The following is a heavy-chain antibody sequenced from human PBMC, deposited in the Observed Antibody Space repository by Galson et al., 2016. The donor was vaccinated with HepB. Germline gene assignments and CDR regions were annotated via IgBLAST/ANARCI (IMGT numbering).Heavy chain of an antibody. D-gene: IGHD5-12*01. CDR3: ARAPDSGFDVYGWSH. J-gene: IGHJ4*02. V-gene: IGHV4-61*05. Sequence: SETLSLTCTVSGGSISASSYSWAWIRQPPGKSLEWIGYIHYSGSTNCNPSLRTRVTISVDTSQNQFSLNLRSVTAADTATYYCARAPDSGFDVYGWSHWGQGALVTVSS. CDR1: GGSISASSYS. CDR2: IHYSGST.